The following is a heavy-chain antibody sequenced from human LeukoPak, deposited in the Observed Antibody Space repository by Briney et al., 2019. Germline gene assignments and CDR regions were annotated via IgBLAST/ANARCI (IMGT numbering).Heavy chain of an antibody. D-gene: IGHD3-10*01. V-gene: IGHV3-48*03. CDR2: ISSSGSRI. Sequence: QPGGSLRLSCAVSGFTLSSYEMNWVRQAPGKGLEWLSYISSSGSRIYYVDSVKGRFTISRDNAKNSLYLQINSLRVEDTAVYYCARIRSGTEGSGSFFDYWGQGTLVTVSS. J-gene: IGHJ4*02. CDR3: ARIRSGTEGSGSFFDY. CDR1: GFTLSSYE.